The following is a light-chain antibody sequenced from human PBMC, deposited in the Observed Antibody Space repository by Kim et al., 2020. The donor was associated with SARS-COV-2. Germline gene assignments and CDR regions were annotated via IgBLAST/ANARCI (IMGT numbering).Light chain of an antibody. CDR1: SSNIGSNT. CDR3: AAWDDSMNGPV. CDR2: SNN. J-gene: IGLJ3*02. Sequence: GQRVTISCSGSSSNIGSNTVNGYQQLPGTAPKLLIDSNNQRPSGVPDRFSGSKSGTSASLAISGLQSEDEADYYCAAWDDSMNGPVFGGGTQLTVL. V-gene: IGLV1-44*01.